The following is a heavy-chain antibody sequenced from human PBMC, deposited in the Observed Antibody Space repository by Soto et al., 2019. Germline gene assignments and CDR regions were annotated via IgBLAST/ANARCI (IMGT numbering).Heavy chain of an antibody. CDR2: ISSSSSTI. Sequence: GGSLRLSCAASGFTFSSYSMNWVRQAPGKGLEWVSYISSSSSTIYYADSVKGRFTISRDNAKNSLYLQMNSLRAEDTAVYYCAKDLTTVTTNFDYWGQGTLVTVSS. V-gene: IGHV3-48*01. J-gene: IGHJ4*02. D-gene: IGHD4-17*01. CDR3: AKDLTTVTTNFDY. CDR1: GFTFSSYS.